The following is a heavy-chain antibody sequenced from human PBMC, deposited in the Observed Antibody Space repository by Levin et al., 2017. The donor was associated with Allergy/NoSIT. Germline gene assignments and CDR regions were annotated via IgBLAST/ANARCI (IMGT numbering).Heavy chain of an antibody. CDR2: ISGSGGST. D-gene: IGHD3-10*01. Sequence: PGGSLRLSCAASGFTFSSYAMSWVRQAPGKGLEWVSAISGSGGSTYYADSVKGRFTISRDNSKNTLYLQMNSLRAEDTAVYYCAKGVTYYYGSGSLRQAFDIWGQGTMVTVSS. V-gene: IGHV3-23*01. J-gene: IGHJ3*02. CDR3: AKGVTYYYGSGSLRQAFDI. CDR1: GFTFSSYA.